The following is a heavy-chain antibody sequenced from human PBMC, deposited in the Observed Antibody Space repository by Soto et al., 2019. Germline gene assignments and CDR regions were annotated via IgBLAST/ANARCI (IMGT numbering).Heavy chain of an antibody. CDR1: GGSISSGGYS. V-gene: IGHV4-30-2*01. CDR3: ARVPDR. J-gene: IGHJ5*02. Sequence: QLQLQESGSGRVKPSQTLSLTCAVSGGSISSGGYSWSWIRQPPGKGLEWIGYIYHSGSTYYNPSLKSRVTISVDRSQNQFSLKLSSVTAADTAVYYCARVPDRWGQGTLVTVSS. D-gene: IGHD2-2*01. CDR2: IYHSGST.